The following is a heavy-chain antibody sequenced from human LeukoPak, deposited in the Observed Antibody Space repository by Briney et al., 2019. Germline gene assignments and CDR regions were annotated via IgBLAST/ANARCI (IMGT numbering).Heavy chain of an antibody. CDR1: GGSITSGGYS. Sequence: SETLSLTCVVSGGSITSGGYSWSWIRQPPGKGLEWIGYMYDGGSTRYNPSLKSRGTISEDSSKNQFSLKLNSVTAADTAVYYCASGYGSGSYSTLDYWGQGSLVTVSS. CDR2: MYDGGST. V-gene: IGHV4-30-2*01. CDR3: ASGYGSGSYSTLDY. D-gene: IGHD3-10*01. J-gene: IGHJ4*02.